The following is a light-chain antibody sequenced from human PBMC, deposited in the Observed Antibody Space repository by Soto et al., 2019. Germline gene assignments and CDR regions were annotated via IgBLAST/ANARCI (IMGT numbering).Light chain of an antibody. CDR1: QSISSH. CDR3: QQSYSTPYT. V-gene: IGKV1-39*01. J-gene: IGKJ2*01. CDR2: AAS. Sequence: DIQMTQSPSSLSASVGDRVTITCQATQSISSHLNWYQQKPGKAPKLLLYAASTLHSGVPSRFSGSGSGADFTLTISSLQPEDFATYYCQQSYSTPYTFGQGTKLEIK.